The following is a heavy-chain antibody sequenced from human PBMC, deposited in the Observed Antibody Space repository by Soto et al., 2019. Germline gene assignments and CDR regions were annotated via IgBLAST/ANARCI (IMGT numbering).Heavy chain of an antibody. D-gene: IGHD2-8*02. V-gene: IGHV4-34*01. J-gene: IGHJ4*02. CDR1: GGSFSGYY. CDR3: ARDKITGLFDY. CDR2: INHSGST. Sequence: QVQLQQWGAGLLKPSETLSLTCAVYGGSFSGYYWTWIRQPPGTGLEWIGEINHSGSTNYNPSLKSRVTRSXXTSKNQFSLKLTSVTAADTAVYYCARDKITGLFDYWGQGTLVTVSS.